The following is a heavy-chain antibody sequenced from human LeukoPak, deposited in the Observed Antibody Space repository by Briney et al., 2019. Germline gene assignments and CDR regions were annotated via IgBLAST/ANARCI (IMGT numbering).Heavy chain of an antibody. V-gene: IGHV6-1*01. Sequence: SQTLSLTCVLFGDSLSSNSAAWLWLRQSPSRGLEWLGRAYYRSKWFEEYAPSLKSRTSDNRDTSKNQFALQVNSVTPDDTAVYFCASALVGPVNYALDVWGQGTTVTVSS. CDR1: GDSLSSNSAA. CDR3: ASALVGPVNYALDV. CDR2: AYYRSKWFE. J-gene: IGHJ6*02.